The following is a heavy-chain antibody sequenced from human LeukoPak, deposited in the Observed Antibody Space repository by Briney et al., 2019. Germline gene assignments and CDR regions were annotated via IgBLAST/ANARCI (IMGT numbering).Heavy chain of an antibody. J-gene: IGHJ3*02. CDR1: GYTFTVYY. CDR2: INPNSGGT. Sequence: ASVKVSCKASGYTFTVYYMHWVRQAPGQGHEWMVWINPNSGGTNYAQKFQGRVTITRDTSISTAHMDLSRLRSYDTAVYYCARVPLYYYDSSGYYYGLVGAFDIWGQGTMVTVSS. V-gene: IGHV1-2*02. D-gene: IGHD3-22*01. CDR3: ARVPLYYYDSSGYYYGLVGAFDI.